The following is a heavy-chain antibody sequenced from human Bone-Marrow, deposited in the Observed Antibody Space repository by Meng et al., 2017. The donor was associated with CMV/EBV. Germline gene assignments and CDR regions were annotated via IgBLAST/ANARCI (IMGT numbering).Heavy chain of an antibody. V-gene: IGHV3-11*01. D-gene: IGHD1-26*01. CDR2: ISSNDTTI. Sequence: GESLKISCAASGFIFSDYYMSWIRQAPGKGLEWVSYISSNDTTIYYADSVKGRFTISRDNAKNSLSLQMNSLRAEDTAVYYCARAARGGATSAQYFQYWVHGTLVPVPS. CDR1: GFIFSDYY. CDR3: ARAARGGATSAQYFQY. J-gene: IGHJ1*01.